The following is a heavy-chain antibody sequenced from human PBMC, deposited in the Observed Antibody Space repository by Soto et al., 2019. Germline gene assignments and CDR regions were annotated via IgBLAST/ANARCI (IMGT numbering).Heavy chain of an antibody. CDR3: AVDAYCGGDCYPDY. J-gene: IGHJ4*02. D-gene: IGHD2-21*02. V-gene: IGHV3-21*01. CDR2: ISSSSSYI. Sequence: EVQLVESGGGLVKPGGSLRLSCAASGFTFSSYSMNWVRQAPGKGLEWVSSISSSSSYIYYADSVKGRFTISRDNAKNSLYLQMNRLRAEDTAVYYCAVDAYCGGDCYPDYWGQGTLVTVSS. CDR1: GFTFSSYS.